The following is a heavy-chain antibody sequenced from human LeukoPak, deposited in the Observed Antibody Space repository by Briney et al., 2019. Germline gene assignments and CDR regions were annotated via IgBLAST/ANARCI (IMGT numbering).Heavy chain of an antibody. CDR3: ARGDRIGRHRVTGGAFDY. J-gene: IGHJ4*02. CDR1: GGTFSSYA. Sequence: ASVKVSCKASGGTFSSYAISWVRQAPGQGLEWMGGIIPIFGTANYAQKFQGRVTITADESTSTAYMELSSLRSEDTAVYYCARGDRIGRHRVTGGAFDYWGQGTLVTVSS. D-gene: IGHD1-26*01. V-gene: IGHV1-69*13. CDR2: IIPIFGTA.